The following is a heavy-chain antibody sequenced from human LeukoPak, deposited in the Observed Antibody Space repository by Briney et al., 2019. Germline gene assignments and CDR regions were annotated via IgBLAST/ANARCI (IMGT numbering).Heavy chain of an antibody. CDR2: INHSGST. CDR3: ARGGLGSSSWYGGYYYYGMDV. V-gene: IGHV4-34*01. CDR1: GGSFSGYY. J-gene: IGHJ6*02. D-gene: IGHD6-13*01. Sequence: SETLSLTCAVYGGSFSGYYWSWIRQPPGKGLEWIGEINHSGSTNYNPSLKSRVTISVDTSKNQFSLELSSVTAADTAVYYCARGGLGSSSWYGGYYYYGMDVWGQGTTVTVSS.